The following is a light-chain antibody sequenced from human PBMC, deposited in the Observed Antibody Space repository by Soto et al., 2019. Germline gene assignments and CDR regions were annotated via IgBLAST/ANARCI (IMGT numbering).Light chain of an antibody. CDR2: GAS. J-gene: IGKJ2*01. Sequence: EVVLTQSPGTLSLSPGERATLSCRASQTVSSSHLAWYQQKPGQAPRLLIYGASDRATDIPDRFSGSGSGTGSTLTISRLELEDFAVYYCQHFGSSPPKYTFGQGTKLEIK. CDR3: QHFGSSPPKYT. CDR1: QTVSSSH. V-gene: IGKV3-20*01.